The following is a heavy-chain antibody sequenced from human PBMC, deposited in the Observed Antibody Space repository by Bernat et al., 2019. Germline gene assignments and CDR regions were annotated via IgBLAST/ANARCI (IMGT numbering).Heavy chain of an antibody. CDR1: GYTFSSYA. CDR3: ARDEEYCTNGVCQPYYYYGMDV. V-gene: IGHV1-69*09. Sequence: QVQLVQSGAEVKKPGASVKVSCKASGYTFSSYAISWVRQAPGQGLEWMGRIIPILGIANYAQKFQGRVTITADKSTSTAYMELSSLRSEDTAVYYCARDEEYCTNGVCQPYYYYGMDVWGQGTTVTVSS. CDR2: IIPILGIA. J-gene: IGHJ6*02. D-gene: IGHD2-8*01.